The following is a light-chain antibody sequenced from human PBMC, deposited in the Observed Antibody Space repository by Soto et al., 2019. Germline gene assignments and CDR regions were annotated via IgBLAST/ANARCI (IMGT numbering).Light chain of an antibody. V-gene: IGLV2-11*01. CDR2: DVY. CDR1: SSDVGGYNY. Sequence: QSVLTQPRSVSGSPGQSVTISCTGTSSDVGGYNYVSWYQHCPGKAPRLMIYDVYNRPSGVPDRFSGSKSGNTASLTICGLQAEDEADYYCCSYAGTYTVVFGGGTKVTVL. J-gene: IGLJ2*01. CDR3: CSYAGTYTVV.